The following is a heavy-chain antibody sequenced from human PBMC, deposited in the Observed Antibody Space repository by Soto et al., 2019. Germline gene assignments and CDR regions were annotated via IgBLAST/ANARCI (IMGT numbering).Heavy chain of an antibody. J-gene: IGHJ6*02. CDR3: ARDGDSLYGRDV. CDR2: IYYSGST. Sequence: QVQLQESGPGLVKPSQTLSLTCTVSGGSISSGGYYWSWIRQHPGKGLEWIGYIYYSGSTYYNPALQSRVTLSVDTSKNQFSLKLSSVTAADTAVYYCARDGDSLYGRDVWGQGTTVTVSS. CDR1: GGSISSGGYY. D-gene: IGHD3-10*01. V-gene: IGHV4-31*03.